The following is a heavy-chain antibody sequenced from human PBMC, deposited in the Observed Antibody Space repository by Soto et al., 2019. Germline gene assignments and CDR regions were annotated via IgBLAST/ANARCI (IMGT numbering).Heavy chain of an antibody. CDR3: ARTTTLENYFDY. V-gene: IGHV4-59*01. D-gene: IGHD2-15*01. CDR1: GGSFSSYY. J-gene: IGHJ4*02. Sequence: SETLSLTCTVSGGSFSSYYWSWIRQPPGKGLEWIGYIYYTGSIIYNPSLKSRVTMSVDMSMKQFSLKLNPVTAADTAVYYCARTTTLENYFDYWGQGTLVTVSS. CDR2: IYYTGSI.